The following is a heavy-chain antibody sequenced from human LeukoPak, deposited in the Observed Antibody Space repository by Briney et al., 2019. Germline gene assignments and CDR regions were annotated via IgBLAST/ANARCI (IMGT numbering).Heavy chain of an antibody. D-gene: IGHD5-18*01. J-gene: IGHJ6*03. CDR2: INHSGST. Sequence: SSETLSLTCAVYGGSFSGYYWSWIRQPPGKGLEWIGEINHSGSTNYNPSLKSRVTISVDTSKNQFSLKLSSVTAADTAVYYCARGRVTQIQYYYYYYMDVWGKGTTVTVSS. CDR3: ARGRVTQIQYYYYYYMDV. V-gene: IGHV4-34*01. CDR1: GGSFSGYY.